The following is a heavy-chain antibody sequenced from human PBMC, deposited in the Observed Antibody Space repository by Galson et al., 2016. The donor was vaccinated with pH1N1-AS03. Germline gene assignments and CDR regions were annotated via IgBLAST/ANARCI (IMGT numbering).Heavy chain of an antibody. V-gene: IGHV3-9*01. Sequence: LRLSCAVSGFRFDDYAMHWVRQAPGKGLEWVSSISWNSNKIDYADSVKGRFTISRDSAKNSLNLQMNSRRAEDTALYYCIKGGAASADVFDIWDQGTLVTISS. CDR2: ISWNSNKI. CDR1: GFRFDDYA. CDR3: IKGGAASADVFDI. J-gene: IGHJ4*02. D-gene: IGHD6-25*01.